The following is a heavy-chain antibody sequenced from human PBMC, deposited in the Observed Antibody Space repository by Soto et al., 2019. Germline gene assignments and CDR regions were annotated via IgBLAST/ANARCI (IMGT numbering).Heavy chain of an antibody. V-gene: IGHV3-74*01. CDR3: AREYCSGGSCTSEVDP. CDR2: INSDGSHT. D-gene: IGHD2-15*01. Sequence: EVQLVESGGGLVQPGGSLRLSCAASGFTFSSYWMHWVRQAPGKGLVWVSLINSDGSHTNYADSVKGRFTISRDNAKNTLYLQMNSLRAEDTAIYYCAREYCSGGSCTSEVDPWGQGTLVTVSS. CDR1: GFTFSSYW. J-gene: IGHJ5*02.